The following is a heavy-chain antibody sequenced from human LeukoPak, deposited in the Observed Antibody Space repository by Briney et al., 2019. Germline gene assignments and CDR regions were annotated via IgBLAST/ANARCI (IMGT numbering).Heavy chain of an antibody. CDR3: ARTFYGSGSYSPPLGY. Sequence: LGASLKISCKGSGSIFTSYWIGWVRQLPGKGLEWMGIIYPGDSDTRYSPSFQGQVTISADKSISTAYLQWSSLKASDTAMYYCARTFYGSGSYSPPLGYWGQGTLVTVSS. V-gene: IGHV5-51*01. CDR2: IYPGDSDT. D-gene: IGHD3-10*01. J-gene: IGHJ4*02. CDR1: GSIFTSYW.